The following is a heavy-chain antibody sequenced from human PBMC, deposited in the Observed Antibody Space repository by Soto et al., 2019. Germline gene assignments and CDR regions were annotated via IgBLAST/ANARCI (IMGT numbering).Heavy chain of an antibody. J-gene: IGHJ2*01. Sequence: QVQLQQWGAGLLKPSETLSLTCAVYGGSFSGYYWSWIRQPPGKGLEWIGEINHSGSTNYNPSLKSRVSMSIDTFMNQFALKLGSLTAADTAVYYRGRGPQRITIFGGVSKEGYFGLWGRGTLVTVSS. CDR1: GGSFSGYY. CDR2: INHSGST. V-gene: IGHV4-34*01. CDR3: GRGPQRITIFGGVSKEGYFGL. D-gene: IGHD3-3*01.